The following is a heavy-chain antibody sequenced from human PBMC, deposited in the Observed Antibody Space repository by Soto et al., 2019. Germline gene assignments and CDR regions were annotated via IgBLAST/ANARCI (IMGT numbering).Heavy chain of an antibody. V-gene: IGHV6-1*01. CDR2: TYYRSKWYN. J-gene: IGHJ3*02. D-gene: IGHD1-26*01. Sequence: QTLSTTCVISRDSVSSNNVAWNWIRQSPSRGLEWLGRTYYRSKWYNNYAVSVKSRTTISADTSKNQFSLQLASVTPEDTAVYYCARGINSATDIWGQGTMVTVSS. CDR1: RDSVSSNNVA. CDR3: ARGINSATDI.